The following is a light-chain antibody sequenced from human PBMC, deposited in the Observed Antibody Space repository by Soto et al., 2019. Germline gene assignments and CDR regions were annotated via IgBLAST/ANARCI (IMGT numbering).Light chain of an antibody. V-gene: IGLV1-44*01. Sequence: QSVLTQPPSASGTPGQRVTISCSGSSSNIGRNTVNWYQQLPGTAPKLLIYSNNQRPSGVPDRFSGSKSGTSGSPAISGLQSEDEADYYCAGWDDSLNGPVFGGGTKLTVL. CDR2: SNN. CDR3: AGWDDSLNGPV. J-gene: IGLJ2*01. CDR1: SSNIGRNT.